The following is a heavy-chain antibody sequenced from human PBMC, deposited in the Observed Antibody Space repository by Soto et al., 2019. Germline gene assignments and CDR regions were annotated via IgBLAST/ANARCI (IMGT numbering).Heavy chain of an antibody. Sequence: SQTLSLTCAISGDSVSSNSAAWNWIRQSPSRGLEWLGRTYYMSKLYNDYAVSLKSRLTITTDPSKNQFSLQLNSATPGDTAVYYCAQGRAWPSSYHNHLDVWRQGPTVTASS. CDR1: GDSVSSNSAA. CDR2: TYYMSKLYN. CDR3: AQGRAWPSSYHNHLDV. V-gene: IGHV6-1*01. J-gene: IGHJ6*02. D-gene: IGHD3-16*01.